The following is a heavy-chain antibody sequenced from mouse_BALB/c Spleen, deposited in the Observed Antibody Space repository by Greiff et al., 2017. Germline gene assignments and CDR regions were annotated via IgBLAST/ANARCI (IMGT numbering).Heavy chain of an antibody. J-gene: IGHJ2*01. V-gene: IGHV1S22*01. CDR1: GYTFTSYW. Sequence: LQQPGSELVRPGASVKLSCKASGYTFTSYWMHWVKQRHGQGLEWIGNIYPGSGSTNYDEKFKSKGTLTVDTSSSTAYMHLSSLTSEDSAVYYCTRNSFGFDYWGQGTTLTVSS. CDR3: TRNSFGFDY. CDR2: IYPGSGST.